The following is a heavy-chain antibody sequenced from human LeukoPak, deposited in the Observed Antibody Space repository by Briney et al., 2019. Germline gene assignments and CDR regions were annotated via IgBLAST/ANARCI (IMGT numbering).Heavy chain of an antibody. V-gene: IGHV1-69*01. D-gene: IGHD3-3*02. J-gene: IGHJ5*02. CDR1: GGTFSSYA. CDR2: IIPIFGTA. Sequence: SVKVSCKASGGTFSSYAISWVRQAPGQGLEWMGGIIPIFGTANYAQKFQGRVTITADESTSTAYMELSSLRSEDTAVYYCARAISHFCSGYYVLYWFDPWGQGTLVTVSS. CDR3: ARAISHFCSGYYVLYWFDP.